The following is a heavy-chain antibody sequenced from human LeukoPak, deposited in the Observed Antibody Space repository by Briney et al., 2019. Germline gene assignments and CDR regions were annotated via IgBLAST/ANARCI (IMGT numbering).Heavy chain of an antibody. CDR2: ISSSSSYI. V-gene: IGHV3-21*01. D-gene: IGHD1-26*01. CDR3: ARDQSGGSFDY. Sequence: GGSLRLSCAASGFTFSSYSMNWVRQAPGKGLEWVSSISSSSSYIDFADSAKGRFTISRDNAKNSLYMQLNSLSAEDTAVYYCARDQSGGSFDYWGQGTLVTVSS. CDR1: GFTFSSYS. J-gene: IGHJ4*02.